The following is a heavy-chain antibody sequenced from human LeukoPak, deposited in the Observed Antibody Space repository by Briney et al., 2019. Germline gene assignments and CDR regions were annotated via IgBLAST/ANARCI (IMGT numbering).Heavy chain of an antibody. CDR2: INHSGST. CDR3: ARDRNWNFDY. D-gene: IGHD1-20*01. J-gene: IGHJ4*02. CDR1: GGSFSGYY. Sequence: KPSETLSLTCAVYGGSFSGYYWSWIRQPPGKGREWIGEINHSGSTNYNPSLKSRVTISVDTSKNQFSLKLSSVTAADTAVYYCARDRNWNFDYWGQGTLVTVSS. V-gene: IGHV4-34*01.